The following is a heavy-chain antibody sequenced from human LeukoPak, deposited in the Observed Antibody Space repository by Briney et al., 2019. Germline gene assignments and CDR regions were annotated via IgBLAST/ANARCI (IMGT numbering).Heavy chain of an antibody. CDR3: ARSSGTYHFDY. CDR2: ISGSGGST. Sequence: GGSLRPSCAASGFTFSSYAMSWVRQAPGKGLEWVSAISGSGGSTYYADSVKGRFTISRDNAKNSLFLQVNSLRAEDTAVYYCARSSGTYHFDYWGQGTLVTVSS. D-gene: IGHD1-26*01. V-gene: IGHV3-23*01. CDR1: GFTFSSYA. J-gene: IGHJ4*02.